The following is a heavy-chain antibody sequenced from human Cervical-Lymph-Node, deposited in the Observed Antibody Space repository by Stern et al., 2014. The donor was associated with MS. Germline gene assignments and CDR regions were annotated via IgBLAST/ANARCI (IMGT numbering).Heavy chain of an antibody. Sequence: EVQLVESGGGLIQPGGSLRLSCAASGFNVINNYMRWVRQAPGKGLEWVSLIYSGGSTDYADSVKGRFTISRDHSKNTLYLQMNSMRAEDTALYYCGRDIGGWGQGTLVTVSS. D-gene: IGHD3-10*01. CDR3: GRDIGG. V-gene: IGHV3-53*01. J-gene: IGHJ4*02. CDR2: IYSGGST. CDR1: GFNVINNY.